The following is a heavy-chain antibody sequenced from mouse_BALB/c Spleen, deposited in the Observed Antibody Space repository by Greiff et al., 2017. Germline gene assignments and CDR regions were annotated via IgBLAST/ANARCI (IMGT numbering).Heavy chain of an antibody. CDR3: ARKQVQHYAMDD. V-gene: IGHV1-69*01. D-gene: IGHD2-14*01. CDR1: GYTFTDYW. CDR2: IDTSDSYT. Sequence: QVQLQQPGAELVMPGASVKMSCKASGYTFTDYWMHWVKQRPGQGLEWIGAIDTSDSYTSYNQKFKGKATLTVDESSSTAYMQLSSLTSEDSAVYYCARKQVQHYAMDDWGQGTSVTVSS. J-gene: IGHJ4*01.